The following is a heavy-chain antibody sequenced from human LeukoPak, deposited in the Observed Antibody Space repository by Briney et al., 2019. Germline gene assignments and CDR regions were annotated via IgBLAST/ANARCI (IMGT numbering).Heavy chain of an antibody. J-gene: IGHJ4*02. CDR2: IYSGGNT. V-gene: IGHV3-66*01. CDR3: ARGYYDILTGYSGYFDY. Sequence: GGSLRLSCAASGLTISSNYMNWVRQAPGKGLEWVSVIYSGGNTYYADSVKGRFTISRDNSKNTLYLQMNSLRAEDTAVYYCARGYYDILTGYSGYFDYWGQGTLVTVSS. CDR1: GLTISSNY. D-gene: IGHD3-9*01.